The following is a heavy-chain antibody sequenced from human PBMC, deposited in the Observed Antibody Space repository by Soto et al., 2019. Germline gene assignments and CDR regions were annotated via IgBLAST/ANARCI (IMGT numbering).Heavy chain of an antibody. CDR1: GGSISSGGYS. J-gene: IGHJ4*02. V-gene: IGHV4-30-2*01. CDR3: ASAGGLGAVAADY. Sequence: QLQLQESGSGLVKPSQTLSLTCAVSGGSISSGGYSWSWIRQPPGKGLEWIGYIYHSGSTYYNPSLKSRVTIAVDMAKNQFSLQLSSVTAADTAVYYCASAGGLGAVAADYWGQGTLVTVSS. CDR2: IYHSGST. D-gene: IGHD6-19*01.